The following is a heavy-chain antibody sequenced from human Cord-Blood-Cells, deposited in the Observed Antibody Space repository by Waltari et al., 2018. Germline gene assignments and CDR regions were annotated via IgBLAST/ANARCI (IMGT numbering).Heavy chain of an antibody. D-gene: IGHD5-12*01. CDR2: ISSSGSTI. CDR1: GFTFSSYE. J-gene: IGHJ4*02. V-gene: IGHV3-48*03. Sequence: EVQLVESGGGLVQPGGSLRLSCAASGFTFSSYEMNWVRQAPGKGLEWVSYISSSGSTIYYADSVKGRFAISRDNAKNSLYLQMNSLRAEDTAVYYCARGYSGYDSDYWGQGTLVTVSS. CDR3: ARGYSGYDSDY.